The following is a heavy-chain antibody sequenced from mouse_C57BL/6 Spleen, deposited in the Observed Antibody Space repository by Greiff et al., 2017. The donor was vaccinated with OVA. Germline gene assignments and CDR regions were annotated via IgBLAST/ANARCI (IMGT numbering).Heavy chain of an antibody. D-gene: IGHD4-1*01. Sequence: EVKLVESEGGLVQPGSSMKLSCTASGFTFSDYYMAWVRQVPEKGLEWVANINYDGSSTYYLDYLKSRFIISRDNAKNILYLQMSSLKSEDTATYYCARGTGTCFDYWGQGTTLTVSS. V-gene: IGHV5-16*01. CDR1: GFTFSDYY. CDR2: INYDGSST. J-gene: IGHJ2*01. CDR3: ARGTGTCFDY.